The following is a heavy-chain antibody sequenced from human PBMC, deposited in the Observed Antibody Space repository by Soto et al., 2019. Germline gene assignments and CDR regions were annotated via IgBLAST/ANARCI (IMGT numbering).Heavy chain of an antibody. J-gene: IGHJ5*02. D-gene: IGHD1-26*01. CDR3: ARSYYDATGFAVDP. V-gene: IGHV4-59*02. CDR1: GASVSDGY. CDR2: MYFGGSF. Sequence: SETLSLTCTVSGASVSDGYWSWIRQPPGKELEWIGFMYFGGSFNYNPSITGRVTISVETSKNQFSMKMTSVTAADTAVYYCARSYYDATGFAVDPWGQGTLVTVSS.